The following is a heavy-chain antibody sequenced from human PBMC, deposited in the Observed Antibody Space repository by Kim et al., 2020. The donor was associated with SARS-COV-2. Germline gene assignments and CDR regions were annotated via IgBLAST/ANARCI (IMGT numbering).Heavy chain of an antibody. CDR1: GFTFSSYA. J-gene: IGHJ4*02. V-gene: IGHV3-23*01. Sequence: GGSLRLSCAASGFTFSSYAMSWVRQAPGKGLEWVSAISGSGGSTYYADSVKGRFTISRDNSKNTLYLQMNSLRAEDTAVYYCATLQRIQLEGSSDYWGQGTLVTVSS. CDR2: ISGSGGST. CDR3: ATLQRIQLEGSSDY. D-gene: IGHD5-18*01.